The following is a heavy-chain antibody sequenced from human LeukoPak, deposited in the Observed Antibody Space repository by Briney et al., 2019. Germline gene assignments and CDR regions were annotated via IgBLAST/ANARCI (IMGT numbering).Heavy chain of an antibody. CDR3: ARVPYDFWSGYHGNWFDP. D-gene: IGHD3-3*01. Sequence: SETLSLTCTVSGGSTSSYYWSWIRQPPGKGLEWIGYIYYSGSTNYNPSLKSRVTISVDTSKNQFSLKLSSVTAADTAVYYCARVPYDFWSGYHGNWFDPWGQGTLVTVSS. CDR2: IYYSGST. CDR1: GGSTSSYY. V-gene: IGHV4-59*01. J-gene: IGHJ5*02.